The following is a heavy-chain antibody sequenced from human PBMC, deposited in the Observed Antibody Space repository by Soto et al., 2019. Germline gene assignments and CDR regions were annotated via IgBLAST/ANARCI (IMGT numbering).Heavy chain of an antibody. J-gene: IGHJ6*02. Sequence: GASVKVSCKASGYTFTNFGISWVRQAPGQGLEWMGWISAYNGNTNYAQNFQGRVTMTTDTSTSTAYMELRSLRSDDTAVYYCARGGTPITYGRDAGAQGPTVPVS. CDR1: GYTFTNFG. V-gene: IGHV1-18*01. CDR3: ARGGTPITYGRDA. CDR2: ISAYNGNT. D-gene: IGHD5-12*01.